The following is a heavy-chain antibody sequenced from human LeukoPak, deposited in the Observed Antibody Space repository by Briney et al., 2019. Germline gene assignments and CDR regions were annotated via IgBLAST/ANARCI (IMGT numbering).Heavy chain of an antibody. V-gene: IGHV1-46*01. CDR1: GYTFTSYY. J-gene: IGHJ5*02. CDR3: ARGSIVVVPAANNWFDP. Sequence: GASVKVSCKASGYTFTSYYMHWVRQAPGQGLKWMGIINPSGGSTSYAQKFQGRVTMTRDTSTSTVYMELSSLRSEDTAVYYCARGSIVVVPAANNWFDPWGQGTLVTVSS. D-gene: IGHD2-2*01. CDR2: INPSGGST.